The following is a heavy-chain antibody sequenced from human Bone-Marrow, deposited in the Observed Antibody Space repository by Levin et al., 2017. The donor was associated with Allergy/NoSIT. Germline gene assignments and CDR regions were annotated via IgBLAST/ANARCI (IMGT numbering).Heavy chain of an antibody. CDR1: EFTFSNYW. J-gene: IGHJ3*02. CDR3: ARDTNPRQYYDSGAYYDAFDI. CDR2: IRKDGGQI. V-gene: IGHV3-7*01. D-gene: IGHD3-22*01. Sequence: PGESLKISCAASEFTFSNYWMTWVRQAPGKGLEWVANIRKDGGQINYLDSVKGRFTISRDNAQNSLYLQMNSLRAEDTAVYYCARDTNPRQYYDSGAYYDAFDIWGHGTTVTVSS.